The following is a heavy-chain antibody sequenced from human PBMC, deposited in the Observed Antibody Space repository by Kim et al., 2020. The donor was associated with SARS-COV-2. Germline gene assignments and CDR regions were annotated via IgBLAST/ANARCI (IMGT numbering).Heavy chain of an antibody. Sequence: ASVKVSCKASGYTFTSYGISWVRQAPGQGLEWMGWISAYNGNTNYAQKLQGRVTMTTDTSTSTAYMELRSLRSDDTAVYYCAIDGYSSSDEPFMDVWGQGTTVTVSS. CDR2: ISAYNGNT. CDR3: AIDGYSSSDEPFMDV. V-gene: IGHV1-18*04. D-gene: IGHD6-6*01. CDR1: GYTFTSYG. J-gene: IGHJ6*02.